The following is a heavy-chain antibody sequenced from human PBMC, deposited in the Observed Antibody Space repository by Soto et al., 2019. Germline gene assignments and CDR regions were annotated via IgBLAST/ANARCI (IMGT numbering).Heavy chain of an antibody. CDR3: ARLAVAGTNGYFDY. CDR1: GYTFTSYG. V-gene: IGHV1-18*01. Sequence: ASVKVSCKASGYTFTSYGISWVRQAPGQGLEWMGWISAYNGNTNYAQKLQGRVTMTTDTSTGTAYMELRSRRSDDTAVYYCARLAVAGTNGYFDYWGQGTLVTVSS. D-gene: IGHD6-19*01. CDR2: ISAYNGNT. J-gene: IGHJ4*02.